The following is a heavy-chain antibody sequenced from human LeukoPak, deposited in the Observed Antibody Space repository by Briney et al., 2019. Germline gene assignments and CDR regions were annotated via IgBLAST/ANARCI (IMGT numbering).Heavy chain of an antibody. CDR1: GFTFSSYG. Sequence: GGSLRLSCAASGFTFSSYGMHWVRQAPGKGLEYVSAISSNGGSTYYANSVKGRFTISRDNSKNTLYLQMGSLRAEDMAVYYCARDRSGTAMAPFDYWGQGTLVTVSS. CDR2: ISSNGGST. J-gene: IGHJ4*02. CDR3: ARDRSGTAMAPFDY. D-gene: IGHD5-18*01. V-gene: IGHV3-64*01.